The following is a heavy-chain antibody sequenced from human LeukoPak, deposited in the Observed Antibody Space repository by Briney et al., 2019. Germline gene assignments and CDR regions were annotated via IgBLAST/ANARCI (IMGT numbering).Heavy chain of an antibody. Sequence: GGSLRLSCVASGFTFSSYALNWVHQAPGKGLEWVSCISSDSSYIYYADSVKGRFAISRDNAKNSLYLQMNGLRAEDTALYYCARGPDYFDGTGSYPYYFDYWGQGSLVTVSS. D-gene: IGHD3-22*01. J-gene: IGHJ4*02. V-gene: IGHV3-21*01. CDR1: GFTFSSYA. CDR2: ISSDSSYI. CDR3: ARGPDYFDGTGSYPYYFDY.